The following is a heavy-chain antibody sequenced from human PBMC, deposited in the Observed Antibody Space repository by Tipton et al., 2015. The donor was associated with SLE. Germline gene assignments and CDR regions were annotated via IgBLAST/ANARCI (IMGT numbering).Heavy chain of an antibody. CDR3: TIGQGWLPDY. CDR1: GGSISNYY. J-gene: IGHJ4*02. CDR2: VYYSGST. Sequence: TLSLTCSVSGGSISNYYWSWIRQPPGKGLEWIGYVYYSGSTNYSPSLKSRVTISVDTPKNQLSLELSSVTAADTAIYYCTIGQGWLPDYWGQGSQVTVSS. V-gene: IGHV4-59*01. D-gene: IGHD5-24*01.